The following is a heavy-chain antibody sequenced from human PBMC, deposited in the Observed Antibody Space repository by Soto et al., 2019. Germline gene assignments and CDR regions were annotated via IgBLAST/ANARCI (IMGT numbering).Heavy chain of an antibody. J-gene: IGHJ3*02. CDR3: ASSIAVDGTRLWDAFDI. CDR2: ISWNSGSI. V-gene: IGHV3-9*01. CDR1: GFTFDDYV. Sequence: PGGSLRLSCAASGFTFDDYVMHWARQAPGKGLEWVSGISWNSGSIGYADSVKGRFTISRDNAKNSLYLQMNSLRAEDTALYYCASSIAVDGTRLWDAFDIWGQGTMVTVSS. D-gene: IGHD6-19*01.